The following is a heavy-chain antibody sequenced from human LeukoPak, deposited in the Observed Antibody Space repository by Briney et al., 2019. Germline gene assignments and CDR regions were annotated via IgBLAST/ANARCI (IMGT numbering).Heavy chain of an antibody. CDR1: GFTFSSYA. Sequence: GGSLRLSCAASGFTFSSYAMSWVRQAPGKGLEWVSAISGSGGSTYYADSVKGRFTISRDNAKNSLYLQMNSLRAEDTAVYYCANIPGYSSSWYGNWGQGTLVTVSS. CDR2: ISGSGGST. CDR3: ANIPGYSSSWYGN. D-gene: IGHD6-13*01. V-gene: IGHV3-23*01. J-gene: IGHJ4*02.